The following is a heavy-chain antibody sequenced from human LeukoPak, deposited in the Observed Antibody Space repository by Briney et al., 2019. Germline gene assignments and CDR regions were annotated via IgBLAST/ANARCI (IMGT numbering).Heavy chain of an antibody. J-gene: IGHJ5*02. V-gene: IGHV4-59*08. CDR2: TYYSGST. D-gene: IGHD6-13*01. CDR1: GGSISSHY. CDR3: ARVERDDSSSWYGEVQNWFDP. Sequence: KPSETLSLTCTVSGGSISSHYWSWIRQPPGKGLEWIGYTYYSGSTNYNPSLKSRVTISVDTSKNQFSLKLSSVTAADTAVYYCARVERDDSSSWYGEVQNWFDPWGQGTLVTVSS.